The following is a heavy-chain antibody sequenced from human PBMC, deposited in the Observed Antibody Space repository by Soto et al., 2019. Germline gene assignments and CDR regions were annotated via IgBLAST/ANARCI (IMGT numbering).Heavy chain of an antibody. V-gene: IGHV1-69*05. CDR1: GGTFSSYA. CDR3: ARERGYSRYYFGF. Sequence: SVKVSCKASGGTFSSYAISWVRQAPGQGLEWMGGIIPIFGTANYAQKFQERVTITRDTSISTAYMELSRLRSDDTAVYFCARERGYSRYYFGFRGPGTLVHVSS. D-gene: IGHD2-15*01. CDR2: IIPIFGTA. J-gene: IGHJ4*02.